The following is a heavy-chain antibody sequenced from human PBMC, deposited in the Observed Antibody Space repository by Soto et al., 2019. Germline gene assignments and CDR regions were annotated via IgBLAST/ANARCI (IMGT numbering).Heavy chain of an antibody. Sequence: QVQLVQSGAEVKKPGASVKVSCKTSGYIFHNYGISWVRQAPGQGLEWMGWISDYNGNTKYAQKFQGRVTMATDTSTRTAYMEVRSLRSDDTAVYYCAREGYYSGSESYSPPRYYGMDVWGQGTTVTVSS. J-gene: IGHJ6*02. D-gene: IGHD3-10*01. CDR3: AREGYYSGSESYSPPRYYGMDV. CDR2: ISDYNGNT. V-gene: IGHV1-18*01. CDR1: GYIFHNYG.